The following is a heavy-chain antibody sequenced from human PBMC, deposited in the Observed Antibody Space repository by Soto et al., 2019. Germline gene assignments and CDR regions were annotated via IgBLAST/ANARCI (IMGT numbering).Heavy chain of an antibody. CDR1: GGSFSGYY. CDR3: ARGPNRMLLQFDY. CDR2: INHSGST. D-gene: IGHD2-15*01. Sequence: SETPSLTCAVYGGSFSGYYWSWIRQPPGKGLEWIGEINHSGSTNYNPSLKSRVTISVDTSKNQFSLKLSSVTAADTAVYYCARGPNRMLLQFDYWGQGTLVTVSS. V-gene: IGHV4-34*01. J-gene: IGHJ4*02.